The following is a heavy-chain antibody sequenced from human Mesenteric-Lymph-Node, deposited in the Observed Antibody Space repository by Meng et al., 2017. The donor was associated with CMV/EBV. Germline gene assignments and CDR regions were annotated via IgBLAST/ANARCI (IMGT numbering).Heavy chain of an antibody. J-gene: IGHJ3*02. V-gene: IGHV3-7*01. D-gene: IGHD2-2*01. CDR1: GFTFSSHW. CDR3: AKREGDCSTTSCYFVAFDI. Sequence: GGSLRLSCAASGFTFSSHWMSWVRQAPGKGLEWVANIKQDGSEKYYVDSVKGRFTISRDNAKNSLYLQMNSLRAEDTAVYYCAKREGDCSTTSCYFVAFDIWGQGTVVTVSS. CDR2: IKQDGSEK.